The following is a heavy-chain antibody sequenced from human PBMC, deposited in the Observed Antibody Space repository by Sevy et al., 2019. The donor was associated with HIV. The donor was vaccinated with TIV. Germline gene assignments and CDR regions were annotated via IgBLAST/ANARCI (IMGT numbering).Heavy chain of an antibody. J-gene: IGHJ4*02. CDR3: AGGQITTIGFDY. D-gene: IGHD1-1*01. V-gene: IGHV4-31*03. CDR1: GDSISSSGYY. CDR2: ILYSGNP. Sequence: SETLSLTCTVSGDSISSSGYYWSWIRQHPGEGLEWIGYILYSGNPYYNPSLKSRLIISLDTSKNQFSLKLSSVTAADTAVYYCAGGQITTIGFDYWGQGTLVTVSS.